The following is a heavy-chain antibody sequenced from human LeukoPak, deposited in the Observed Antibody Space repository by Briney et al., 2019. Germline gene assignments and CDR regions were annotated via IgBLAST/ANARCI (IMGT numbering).Heavy chain of an antibody. V-gene: IGHV3-48*03. J-gene: IGHJ3*02. CDR2: IDSGGTTM. Sequence: GGSLRLSCAASGFTFSNYETNWVRQAPGKGLEGVSHIDSGGTTMYYADSVKGRFTISRDNAKTSLYLQMNCMRAEDTAVYYCAKDDIPITTGCHDAYDIWGQGTMVTVSS. CDR3: AKDDIPITTGCHDAYDI. D-gene: IGHD3-22*01. CDR1: GFTFSNYE.